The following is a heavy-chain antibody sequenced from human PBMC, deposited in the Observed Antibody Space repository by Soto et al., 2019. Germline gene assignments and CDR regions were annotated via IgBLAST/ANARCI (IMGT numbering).Heavy chain of an antibody. V-gene: IGHV2-5*01. CDR3: AHGREGYCSGGSCYPVYYYYGMDV. CDR1: GFSLSTSGVG. Sequence: SGPTLVKPTQTLTLTCTFSGFSLSTSGVGVGWIRQPPGKALEWLALIYWNDDKRYSPSLKSRLTITKDTSKNQVVLTMTNMDPVDTATYYCAHGREGYCSGGSCYPVYYYYGMDVWGQGTTVTVSS. D-gene: IGHD2-15*01. J-gene: IGHJ6*02. CDR2: IYWNDDK.